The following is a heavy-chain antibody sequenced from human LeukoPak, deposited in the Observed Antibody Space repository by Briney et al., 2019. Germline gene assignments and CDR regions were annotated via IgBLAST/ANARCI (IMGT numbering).Heavy chain of an antibody. V-gene: IGHV3-7*01. Sequence: GMSLRLSCAASGFTFSTSWMTWVRQTPGKGLEWVANIKEDGTEKNYVDSVKGRFTISRNNTNNSLYLQMNGLRAEDTALYYCARTYGSGSSYHHFDSWGQGTLVTVSS. CDR1: GFTFSTSW. CDR3: ARTYGSGSSYHHFDS. J-gene: IGHJ4*02. D-gene: IGHD3-10*01. CDR2: IKEDGTEK.